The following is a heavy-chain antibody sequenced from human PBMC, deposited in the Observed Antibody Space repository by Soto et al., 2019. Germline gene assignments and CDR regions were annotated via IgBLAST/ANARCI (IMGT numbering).Heavy chain of an antibody. CDR3: ARAAEYDFWSGRFDP. CDR2: IIPIFGTA. Sequence: SVKVSCKASGGTFSSYAISWVRQAPGQGLEWMGGIIPIFGTANYAQKFQGRVTITADESTSTAYMELSSLRSEDTAVYYCARAAEYDFWSGRFDPWGQGTLVTVSS. CDR1: GGTFSSYA. D-gene: IGHD3-3*01. J-gene: IGHJ5*02. V-gene: IGHV1-69*13.